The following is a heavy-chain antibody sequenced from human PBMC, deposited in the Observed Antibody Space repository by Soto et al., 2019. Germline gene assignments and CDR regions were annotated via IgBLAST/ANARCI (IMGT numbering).Heavy chain of an antibody. CDR1: GYTFTRSG. Sequence: QVQLVQSGAEVKKPGASVKVSCKASGYTFTRSGISWVRQAPGQGLEWMGWISTYNGDTNYAQTFQVRVTMTTDTSTSTVHMEVRSLRSDDTAGYYCAREGVASYYYYGMDVWGQGTPLTVSS. J-gene: IGHJ6*01. CDR3: AREGVASYYYYGMDV. D-gene: IGHD5-12*01. V-gene: IGHV1-18*01. CDR2: ISTYNGDT.